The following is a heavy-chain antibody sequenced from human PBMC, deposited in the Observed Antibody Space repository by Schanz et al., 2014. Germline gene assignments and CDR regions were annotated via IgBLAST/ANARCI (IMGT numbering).Heavy chain of an antibody. CDR2: IKHDGSVK. CDR1: GFTFSSYS. D-gene: IGHD4-17*01. J-gene: IGHJ3*02. V-gene: IGHV3-7*04. Sequence: EVQLVESGGGLVQPGGSLRLSCAASGFTFSSYSMNWVRQAPGKGPEWVANIKHDGSVKDYVDSVEGRFTISRDNAKNTLYIQMNTLSAEDTAVYYCARKMKLGVYGGKGHDSLDIWGQGTMVTVSS. CDR3: ARKMKLGVYGGKGHDSLDI.